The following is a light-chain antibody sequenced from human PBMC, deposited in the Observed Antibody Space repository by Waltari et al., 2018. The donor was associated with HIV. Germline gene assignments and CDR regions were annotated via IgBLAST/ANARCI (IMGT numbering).Light chain of an antibody. CDR2: SNN. CDR1: SSNIGSNT. CDR3: AAWDDSLNGWV. Sequence: QSVLTQPPSASGTPGQRVTISCSGSSSNIGSNTVNWYQQLPGTAPNLLIYSNNQRPSGGPDRFSGSKSGTSVSLAISGLQSEDDTDYYCAAWDDSLNGWVFGGGTKLTVL. V-gene: IGLV1-44*01. J-gene: IGLJ3*02.